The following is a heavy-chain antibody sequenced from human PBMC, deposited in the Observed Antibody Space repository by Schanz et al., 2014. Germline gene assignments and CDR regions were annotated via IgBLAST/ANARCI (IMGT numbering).Heavy chain of an antibody. Sequence: VQLVESGGGVVQPGRSLRLSCSASGFTFRSYNMNWVRQAPGKGLEWISYISSTSRATYYADSVKGRFTISRDNAKNSLFLQMNSLRAEDTAVYYCAGGEYQLLYGNWGQGTLVTVSS. V-gene: IGHV3-48*01. CDR1: GFTFRSYN. J-gene: IGHJ4*02. CDR2: ISSTSRAT. D-gene: IGHD2-2*02. CDR3: AGGEYQLLYGN.